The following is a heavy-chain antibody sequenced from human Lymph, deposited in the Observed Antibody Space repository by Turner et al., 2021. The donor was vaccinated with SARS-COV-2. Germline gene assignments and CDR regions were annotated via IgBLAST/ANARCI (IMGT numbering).Heavy chain of an antibody. CDR2: IDSSVSN. CDR1: GGSVTSSSYY. V-gene: IGHV4-39*01. Sequence: QVQLQESGPGLVKPSETLSLTCTVPGGSVTSSSYYWGWIRQPPGKGLEWIGNIDSSVSNYYNPSLKSRVTISVDTSKNQFSLKLSSVTAADTAVYYCARQGWLRGYFDYWSQGTLVTVSS. J-gene: IGHJ4*02. D-gene: IGHD5-18*01. CDR3: ARQGWLRGYFDY.